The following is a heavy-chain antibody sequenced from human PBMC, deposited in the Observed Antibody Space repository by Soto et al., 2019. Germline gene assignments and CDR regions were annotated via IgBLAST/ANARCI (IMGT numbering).Heavy chain of an antibody. D-gene: IGHD3-10*01. Sequence: ASVNVSCKASGYTFTSYGISWVRQAPGRGLEWMGWISAYNGNTNYAQKLQGRVTMTTDTSTSTAYMELRSLRSDDTAVYYCARDIKYDYGYYFDYWGQGTLVTVSS. V-gene: IGHV1-18*01. J-gene: IGHJ4*02. CDR1: GYTFTSYG. CDR2: ISAYNGNT. CDR3: ARDIKYDYGYYFDY.